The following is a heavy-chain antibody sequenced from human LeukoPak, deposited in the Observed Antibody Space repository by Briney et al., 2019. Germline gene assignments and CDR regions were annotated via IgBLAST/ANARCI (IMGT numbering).Heavy chain of an antibody. CDR2: INSGGSTK. CDR1: GFTLGSYS. Sequence: AGRSLRLSCAASGFTLGSYSMNWVRQAPGKGLEWVSYINSGGSTKYYADSVKGRFTISRDNAKNTLYLQMNSLRDEDTAVYYCARLSGSSSWYGIDYWGQGTLVTVSS. J-gene: IGHJ4*02. D-gene: IGHD6-13*01. CDR3: ARLSGSSSWYGIDY. V-gene: IGHV3-48*02.